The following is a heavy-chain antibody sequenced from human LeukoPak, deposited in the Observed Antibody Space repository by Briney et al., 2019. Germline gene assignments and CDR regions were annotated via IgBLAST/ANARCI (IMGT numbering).Heavy chain of an antibody. CDR3: AREGYCSGSICYSFDY. V-gene: IGHV1-46*01. D-gene: IGHD2-15*01. J-gene: IGHJ4*02. Sequence: ASVKVSCKASGYTFTFYYIYWVRQAPGQGLEWMGIINPIGGSTTYAQKFQGRVAMTSDMSTNTLYMELSSLRSEDTAVYFCAREGYCSGSICYSFDYWGQGTLVTVSS. CDR1: GYTFTFYY. CDR2: INPIGGST.